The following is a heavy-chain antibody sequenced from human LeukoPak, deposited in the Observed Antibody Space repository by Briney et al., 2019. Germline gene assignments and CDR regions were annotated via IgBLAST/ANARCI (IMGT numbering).Heavy chain of an antibody. CDR3: ARDGGTGGPFDY. CDR2: IYTSGST. CDR1: GGSISSGSYY. D-gene: IGHD3/OR15-3a*01. J-gene: IGHJ4*02. Sequence: SQTLSLTCTVSGGSISSGSYYWSWIRQPAGKGLEWIGRIYTSGSTNYNPSLKSRVTISVDTSKNQFSLQLSSVTAADTAVYYCARDGGTGGPFDYWGQGTLVTVSS. V-gene: IGHV4-61*02.